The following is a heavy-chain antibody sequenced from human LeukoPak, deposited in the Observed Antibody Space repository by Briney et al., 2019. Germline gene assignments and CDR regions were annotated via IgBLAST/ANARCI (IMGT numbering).Heavy chain of an antibody. V-gene: IGHV5-51*01. CDR2: IYPGDSET. CDR3: ARHSWIQLWPGGFDY. J-gene: IGHJ4*02. D-gene: IGHD5-18*01. CDR1: GYSFTTYW. Sequence: GESLKISCKGSGYSFTTYWIGWVRQMLGKGLEWMAIIYPGDSETRYSPSFQGQVTISADKYISTAYLQWSSLKVSDTAMYYCARHSWIQLWPGGFDYWGQGTLVSVSS.